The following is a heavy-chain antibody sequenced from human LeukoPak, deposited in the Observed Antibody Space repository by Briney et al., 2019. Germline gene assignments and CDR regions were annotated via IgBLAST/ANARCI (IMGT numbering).Heavy chain of an antibody. CDR2: IWYDGSNK. Sequence: GGSLRLSCAASGFTFSSYGMPWVRQAPGKGLEWVAVIWYDGSNKYYADSVKGRFTISRDNSKNTLYLQMNSLRAEDTAVYYCARDRPEYYYYSSGYYSDFDYWGQGTLVTVSS. J-gene: IGHJ4*02. V-gene: IGHV3-33*01. D-gene: IGHD3-22*01. CDR3: ARDRPEYYYYSSGYYSDFDY. CDR1: GFTFSSYG.